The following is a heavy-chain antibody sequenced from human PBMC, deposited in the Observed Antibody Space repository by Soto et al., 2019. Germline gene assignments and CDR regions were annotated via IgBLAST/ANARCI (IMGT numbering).Heavy chain of an antibody. CDR1: GGSISSYY. D-gene: IGHD2-15*01. Sequence: SETLSLTCTVSGGSISSYYWSWIRQPAGKGLEWIGRIYTSGSTNYNPSLKGRVTMSVDTSKNQFSLKLSSVTAADTAVYYCARDPQRCSGGSCYLDPWGQGTLVTVPQ. CDR2: IYTSGST. V-gene: IGHV4-4*07. J-gene: IGHJ5*02. CDR3: ARDPQRCSGGSCYLDP.